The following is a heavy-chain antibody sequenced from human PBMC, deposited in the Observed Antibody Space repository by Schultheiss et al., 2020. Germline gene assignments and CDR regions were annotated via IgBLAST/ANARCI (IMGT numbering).Heavy chain of an antibody. CDR1: GFTFSSYD. Sequence: GGSLRLSCAASGFTFSSYDMHWVRQATGKGLEWVSAIGTAGDPYYPGSVKGRFTISRETAKNSLYLQMSSLTAEDTAVYYCATDQSHVSFDIWGQGTMVTVSS. CDR2: IGTAGDP. V-gene: IGHV3-13*05. J-gene: IGHJ3*02. D-gene: IGHD3-10*02. CDR3: ATDQSHVSFDI.